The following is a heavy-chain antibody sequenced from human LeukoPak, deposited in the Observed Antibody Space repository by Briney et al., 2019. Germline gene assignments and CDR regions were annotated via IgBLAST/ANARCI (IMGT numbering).Heavy chain of an antibody. CDR1: GGSFSGYY. V-gene: IGHV4-34*01. CDR2: INHSGST. J-gene: IGHJ4*02. Sequence: SETLSLTCAVYGGSFSGYYWSWIRQPPGKGLEWTGEINHSGSTNYNPSLKSRVTISVDTSKNQFSLKLSSVTAADTAVYYCARIPLYYDILTGYYSLRSHTIDYWGQGTLVTVSS. CDR3: ARIPLYYDILTGYYSLRSHTIDY. D-gene: IGHD3-9*01.